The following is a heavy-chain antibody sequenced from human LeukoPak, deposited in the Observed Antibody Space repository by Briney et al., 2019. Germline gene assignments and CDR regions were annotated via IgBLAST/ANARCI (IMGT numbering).Heavy chain of an antibody. CDR3: ARDVYYVRMGGHWFDP. D-gene: IGHD3-10*02. CDR1: GGTFSSYA. J-gene: IGHJ5*02. CDR2: IIPIFGTA. V-gene: IGHV1-69*13. Sequence: SVKVSCKASGGTFSSYAISWVRQAPGQGREWMGGIIPIFGTANYAQKFQGRVTITADESTSTAYMELSSLRSEDTAVYYCARDVYYVRMGGHWFDPWGQGTLVTVSS.